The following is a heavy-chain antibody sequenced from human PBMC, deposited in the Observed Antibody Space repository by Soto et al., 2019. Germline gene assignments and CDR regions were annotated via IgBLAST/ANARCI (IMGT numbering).Heavy chain of an antibody. V-gene: IGHV4-59*12. Sequence: SETLSLTCTFSDDSISNYYWSWIRQPPGKGLEWIGYIFYSGRTNYNPSLKSRVTISVDTSKNQFSLKLSSVTAADTAVYYCARSIDPWGQGTLVTVSS. CDR3: ARSIDP. CDR1: DDSISNYY. CDR2: IFYSGRT. J-gene: IGHJ5*02.